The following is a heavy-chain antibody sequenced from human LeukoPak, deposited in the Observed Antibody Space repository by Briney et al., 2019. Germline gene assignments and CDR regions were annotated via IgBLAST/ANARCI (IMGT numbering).Heavy chain of an antibody. J-gene: IGHJ4*02. Sequence: PGGSLRLSCAASGFDFSVYSMNWVRQAPGKGLEWISYITSDRNTIYYADSVRGRFTISRDNAKKSVYLELSNLRADDTAMYYCARSTEWFADCWGQGTLVTVSS. CDR2: ITSDRNTI. D-gene: IGHD3-3*01. CDR1: GFDFSVYS. V-gene: IGHV3-48*01. CDR3: ARSTEWFADC.